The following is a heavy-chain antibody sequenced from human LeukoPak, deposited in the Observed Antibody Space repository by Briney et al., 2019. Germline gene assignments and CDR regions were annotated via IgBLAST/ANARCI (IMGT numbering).Heavy chain of an antibody. J-gene: IGHJ4*02. Sequence: SETLSLTCTVSGGSISSSSYYWGWIRQPPGKGLEWIGSIYYSGSTYYNPSLKSRVTISVDTSKNQSSLKLSSVTAADTAVYCCARFSSSGSRPWDYWGQGTLVTVSS. CDR3: ARFSSSGSRPWDY. V-gene: IGHV4-39*01. D-gene: IGHD6-19*01. CDR2: IYYSGST. CDR1: GGSISSSSYY.